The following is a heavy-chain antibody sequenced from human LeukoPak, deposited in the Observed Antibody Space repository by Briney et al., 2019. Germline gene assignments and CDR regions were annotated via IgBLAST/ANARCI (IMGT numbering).Heavy chain of an antibody. CDR2: IYHSGST. Sequence: PSETLSLTCAVSGYSISSGYYWGWIRQPPGKGLEWIGSIYHSGSTYYNPSLKRRVTISVDTSKNQFSLKLSSVTAADTAVYYCARLDSSSWTNVGWDYWGQGTLVTVSS. D-gene: IGHD6-13*01. V-gene: IGHV4-38-2*01. CDR1: GYSISSGYY. CDR3: ARLDSSSWTNVGWDY. J-gene: IGHJ4*02.